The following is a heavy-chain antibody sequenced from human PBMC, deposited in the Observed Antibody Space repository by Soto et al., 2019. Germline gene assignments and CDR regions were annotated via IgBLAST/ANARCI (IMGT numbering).Heavy chain of an antibody. J-gene: IGHJ4*02. CDR3: AKRSVEGTSGWFDY. D-gene: IGHD6-19*01. CDR2: ISDRGTTT. CDR1: GFTFSTYA. Sequence: GRSLRLSCAASGFTFSTYAMSWVRQAPGKGLEWVSAISDRGTTTLYADSVKGRFTISRDNSENSLYLRMGSLRAEDTAIYYCAKRSVEGTSGWFDYWGQGTLVTVSS. V-gene: IGHV3-23*01.